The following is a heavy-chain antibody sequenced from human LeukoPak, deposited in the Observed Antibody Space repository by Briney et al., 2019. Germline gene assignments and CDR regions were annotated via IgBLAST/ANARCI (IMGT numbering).Heavy chain of an antibody. D-gene: IGHD2-2*01. V-gene: IGHV3-30*18. CDR3: AKVSGSTSSPSHWFDP. CDR2: ISYDGSNK. J-gene: IGHJ5*02. Sequence: PGGSLRLSCAASGFTFSSYGMHWVRQAPGKGLEWVAVISYDGSNKYYAGSVKGRFTISRDNSKNTLYLQMNSLRAEDTAVYYCAKVSGSTSSPSHWFDPWGQGTLVTVSS. CDR1: GFTFSSYG.